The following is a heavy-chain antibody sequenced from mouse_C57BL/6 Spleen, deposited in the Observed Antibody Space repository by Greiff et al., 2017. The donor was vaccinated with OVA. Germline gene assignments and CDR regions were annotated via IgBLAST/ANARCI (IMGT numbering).Heavy chain of an antibody. CDR1: GYTFTSYW. D-gene: IGHD2-4*01. V-gene: IGHV1-74*01. CDR3: AISDDYDGRFAY. Sequence: QVQLQQPGAELVKPGASVKVSCKASGYTFTSYWMHWVKQRPGQGLEWIGRIHPSDSDTNYNQKFKGKATLTVDKSSSTAYMQLSSLTSEDSAVYYCAISDDYDGRFAYWGQGTLVTVSA. CDR2: IHPSDSDT. J-gene: IGHJ3*01.